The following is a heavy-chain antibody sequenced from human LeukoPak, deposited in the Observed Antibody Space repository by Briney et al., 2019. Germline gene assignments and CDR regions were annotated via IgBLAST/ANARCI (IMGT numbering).Heavy chain of an antibody. CDR3: ARGPDCGGDWYAYYFDY. V-gene: IGHV4-61*02. CDR2: IYISGST. D-gene: IGHD2-21*02. J-gene: IGHJ4*02. Sequence: PSQTLSLTCTVPGGSISSASYYWGWIRQPAGRGLEWIVCIYISGSTNYHPSLKSRVTISVDTSKNQCSLKLSAVAAADPALYSCARGPDCGGDWYAYYFDYCRQGTLVTVSA. CDR1: GGSISSASYY.